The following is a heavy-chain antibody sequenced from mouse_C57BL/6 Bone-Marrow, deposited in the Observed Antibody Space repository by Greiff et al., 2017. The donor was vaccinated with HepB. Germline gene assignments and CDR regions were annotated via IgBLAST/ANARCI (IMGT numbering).Heavy chain of an antibody. J-gene: IGHJ4*01. CDR3: ARVAYYSNSYYAMDY. V-gene: IGHV1-55*01. CDR2: IYPGSGST. D-gene: IGHD2-5*01. Sequence: QVQLKQPGAELVKPGASVKMSCKASGYTFTSYWITWVKQRPGQGLEWIGDIYPGSGSTNYNEKFKSKATLTVDTSSSTAYMQLSSLTSEDSAVYYCARVAYYSNSYYAMDYWGQGTSVTVSS. CDR1: GYTFTSYW.